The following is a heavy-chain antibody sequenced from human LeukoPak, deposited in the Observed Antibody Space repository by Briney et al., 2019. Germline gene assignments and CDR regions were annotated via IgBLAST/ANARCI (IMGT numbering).Heavy chain of an antibody. D-gene: IGHD3-22*01. V-gene: IGHV4-59*12. J-gene: IGHJ3*02. CDR3: ARRGSSGPSGAFDI. CDR2: IYHSGST. CDR1: GGSISSYY. Sequence: PSETLSLTCTVSGGSISSYYWSWIRQPPGKGLEWIGYIYHSGSTYYNPSLKSRVTISVDRSKNQFSLKLSSVTAADTAVYYCARRGSSGPSGAFDIWGQGTMVTVSS.